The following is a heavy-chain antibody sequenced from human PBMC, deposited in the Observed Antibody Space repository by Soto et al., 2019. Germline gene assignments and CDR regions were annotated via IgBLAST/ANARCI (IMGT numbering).Heavy chain of an antibody. V-gene: IGHV6-1*01. J-gene: IGHJ6*02. CDR3: SRDVTTSADGGAGMDV. Sequence: QVQLQQSGPGLVKPSQTLSLTCAISGDSVSSNSAAWNWIRQSPSRGLEWLGRTYYRSKWYTDYAGTVSSRITYDPDTSSNQVSLHMSAVTPEDTAVYYCSRDVTTSADGGAGMDVWGQGTTVTVSS. CDR1: GDSVSSNSAA. D-gene: IGHD1-1*01. CDR2: TYYRSKWYT.